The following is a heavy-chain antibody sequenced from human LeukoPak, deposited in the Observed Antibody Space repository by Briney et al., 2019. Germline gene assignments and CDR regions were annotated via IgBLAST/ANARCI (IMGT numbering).Heavy chain of an antibody. CDR3: ARDAYNERTRDNDGFDV. J-gene: IGHJ3*01. CDR1: GDSINSLDL. V-gene: IGHV4-4*02. D-gene: IGHD5-24*01. Sequence: SETLSLTCTVSGDSINSLDLWSWVRQPPGKGLEWIGEMYLSGTTHSNPSVKSRVTISIDKSKNQFFLNLSSVTAADTAVYYCARDAYNERTRDNDGFDVWGQGIKVTVS. CDR2: MYLSGTT.